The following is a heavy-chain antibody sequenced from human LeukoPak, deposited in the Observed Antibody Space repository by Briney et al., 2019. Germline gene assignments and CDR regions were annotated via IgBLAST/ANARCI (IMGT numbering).Heavy chain of an antibody. CDR2: FDPEDGET. D-gene: IGHD3-16*01. Sequence: ASVKVSCKVSGYTLTELSMHWVRQAPGKGLEWMGGFDPEDGETIYAQTFQGRVTMTEDTSTDTAYMELSSLRSEDTAVYYCATDPSYYYDSLFDTWGQGTMVTVSS. CDR1: GYTLTELS. V-gene: IGHV1-24*01. J-gene: IGHJ3*02. CDR3: ATDPSYYYDSLFDT.